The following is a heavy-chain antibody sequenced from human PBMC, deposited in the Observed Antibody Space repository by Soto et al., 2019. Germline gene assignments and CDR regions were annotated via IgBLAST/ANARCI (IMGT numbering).Heavy chain of an antibody. V-gene: IGHV3-74*01. Sequence: EVQLVESGGDLVQPGGSVRLSCAASGFSFSNYWRHWVRQAPGKGLVWVSRITGDGRSTSYADSVEGRFTISRDNARNTLYLQMNSLRAEDTAVYYCVTLLRFAYAFDIWGQGTMVTVSS. D-gene: IGHD3-22*01. J-gene: IGHJ3*02. CDR2: ITGDGRST. CDR1: GFSFSNYW. CDR3: VTLLRFAYAFDI.